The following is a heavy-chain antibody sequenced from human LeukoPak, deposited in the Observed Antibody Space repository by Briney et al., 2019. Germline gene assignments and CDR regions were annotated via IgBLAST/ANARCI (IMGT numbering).Heavy chain of an antibody. J-gene: IGHJ4*02. CDR1: GGSISSGGYS. D-gene: IGHD1-7*01. CDR3: ARAGAGTTIDY. CDR2: IYHSGST. Sequence: SQTLSLTCAVSGGSISSGGYSWSWIRQPPGKGLEWIGYIYHSGSTYYNPSLKSRVTISVDRSKNQFSLKLSSVTAADTAVYYCARAGAGTTIDYWGQGTLVTVSS. V-gene: IGHV4-30-2*01.